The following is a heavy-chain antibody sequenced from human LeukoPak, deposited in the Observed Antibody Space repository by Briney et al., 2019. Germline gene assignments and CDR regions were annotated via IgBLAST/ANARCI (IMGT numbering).Heavy chain of an antibody. D-gene: IGHD3-16*01. CDR2: ISAYNGNT. V-gene: IGHV1-18*01. Sequence: GASVKVSCKASGYPFNSYTISWVRQAPGQGLEWMGWISAYNGNTNYAQKLQGRVTMTTDTSTSTVYMEVRNLRSDDTAVYFCARGLGYYYMDVWGKGTTVTVSS. J-gene: IGHJ6*03. CDR3: ARGLGYYYMDV. CDR1: GYPFNSYT.